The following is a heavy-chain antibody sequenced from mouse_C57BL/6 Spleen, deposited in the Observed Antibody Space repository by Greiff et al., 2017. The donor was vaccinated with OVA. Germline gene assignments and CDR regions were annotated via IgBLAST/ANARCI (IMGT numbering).Heavy chain of an antibody. CDR2: INPSNGGA. D-gene: IGHD2-1*01. CDR3: ASGNYGVGYFDY. V-gene: IGHV1-53*01. Sequence: QVQLQQPGTELVKPGASVKLSCKASGYTFTSYWMHWVKQRPGQGLEWIGNINPSNGGANYNEKFKSKATLTVDKSSSTAYMQLSSLTSEDSAVYYCASGNYGVGYFDYWGQGTTLTVSS. CDR1: GYTFTSYW. J-gene: IGHJ2*01.